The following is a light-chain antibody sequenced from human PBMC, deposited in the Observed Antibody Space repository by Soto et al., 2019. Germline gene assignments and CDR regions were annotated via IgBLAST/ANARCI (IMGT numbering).Light chain of an antibody. V-gene: IGLV2-11*01. CDR2: DVS. CDR1: SGDVGGYNF. J-gene: IGLJ3*02. Sequence: QSALTQPHSVSGSPGQSVTISCTGASGDVGGYNFVSWYQQHPGKAPTLMIFDVSQRPSGVPDRFSGSKSGNTASLTISGLQAEDDADYYCCSYGGSYTWVFGGGTKLTV. CDR3: CSYGGSYTWV.